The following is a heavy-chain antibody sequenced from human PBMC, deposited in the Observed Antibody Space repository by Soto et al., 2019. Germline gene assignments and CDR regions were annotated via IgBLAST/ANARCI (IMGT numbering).Heavy chain of an antibody. Sequence: EVELLQSGGGLVQPGGSLRLSCEGSQFIFSHYALSWVRQAPGKGLEWVSRVSGGPDSYTHYADAVKGRFIVSRDSSKSSVYLQMSSLRPEGTAIYYCALVPSQLETRKYFDMDLWGKGTAVIVSS. V-gene: IGHV3-23*01. CDR3: ALVPSQLETRKYFDMDL. D-gene: IGHD1-1*01. CDR2: VSGGPDSYT. CDR1: QFIFSHYA. J-gene: IGHJ6*03.